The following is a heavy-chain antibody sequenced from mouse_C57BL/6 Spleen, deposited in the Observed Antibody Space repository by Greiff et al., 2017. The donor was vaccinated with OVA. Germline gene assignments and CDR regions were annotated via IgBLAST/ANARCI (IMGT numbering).Heavy chain of an antibody. V-gene: IGHV1-69*01. Sequence: QVQLQQPGAELVMPGASVKLSCKASGYTFTSYWMHWVKQRPGQGLEWIGEIDPSDSYTNYNQKFKGKSTLTVDKSSSTAYMQLSSLTSEDSAVYYCARSRYGSSLDYWGQGTTLTVSS. CDR1: GYTFTSYW. CDR3: ARSRYGSSLDY. J-gene: IGHJ2*01. D-gene: IGHD1-1*01. CDR2: IDPSDSYT.